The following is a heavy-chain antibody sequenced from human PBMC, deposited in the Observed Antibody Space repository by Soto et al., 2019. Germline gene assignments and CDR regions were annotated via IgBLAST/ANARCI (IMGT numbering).Heavy chain of an antibody. CDR2: IYYSGST. CDR1: AGSISSDY. V-gene: IGHV4-59*01. Sequence: SETLSLTCTVSAGSISSDYWSWIRQPPGKGLEWIGYIYYSGSTNYNPSLESRVTMSIDTSKNQFSLKITSMTAADTAVYYCARGTGDSSGYYRPFDYWGQGTLVTVS. J-gene: IGHJ4*02. D-gene: IGHD3-22*01. CDR3: ARGTGDSSGYYRPFDY.